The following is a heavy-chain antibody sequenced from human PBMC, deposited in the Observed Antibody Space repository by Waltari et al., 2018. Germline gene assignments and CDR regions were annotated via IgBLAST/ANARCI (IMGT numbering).Heavy chain of an antibody. CDR2: IKGDGSRK. Sequence: EVQLVESGGGLVQPGGSLRLSCAASGFSSSHYWTSWVRQAPGRGLEWVADIKGDGSRKYYLDSVRGRFSISRDNTKNSVDLQMNSLRAEDTAVYYCARDDSSSGSYDAFDIWGQGTMVAVSS. CDR3: ARDDSSSGSYDAFDI. J-gene: IGHJ3*02. V-gene: IGHV3-7*01. D-gene: IGHD3-22*01. CDR1: GFSSSHYW.